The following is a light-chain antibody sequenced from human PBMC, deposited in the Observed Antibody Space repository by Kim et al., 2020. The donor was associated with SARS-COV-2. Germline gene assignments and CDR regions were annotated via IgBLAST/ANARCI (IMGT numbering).Light chain of an antibody. CDR3: NSRDDSSGPVF. CDR2: AEN. CDR1: SLKKYY. Sequence: LGQTVRITCQGDSLKKYYPTWYQQRPGQSPVIVIYAENNRPSGIPDRFSGSKSGNTASLTITGALAEDAADYYCNSRDDSSGPVFIGGGTQLTVL. J-gene: IGLJ2*01. V-gene: IGLV3-19*01.